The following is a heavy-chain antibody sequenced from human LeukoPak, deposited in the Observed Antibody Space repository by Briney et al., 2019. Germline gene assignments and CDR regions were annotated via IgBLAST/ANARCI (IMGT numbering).Heavy chain of an antibody. CDR2: ISSSSSYI. Sequence: GGSLRLSCAASGFTFSSYSMNWVRQAPGKGLEWVSSISSSSSYIYSADSVKGRFTISRDNAKNSLYLKMNSRRAEDTPVYYCARDQYDYWGQGTLVNVSS. D-gene: IGHD4-11*01. V-gene: IGHV3-21*01. CDR3: ARDQYDY. CDR1: GFTFSSYS. J-gene: IGHJ4*02.